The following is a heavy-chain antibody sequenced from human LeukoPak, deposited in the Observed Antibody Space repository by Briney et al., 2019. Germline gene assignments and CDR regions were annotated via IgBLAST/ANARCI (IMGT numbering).Heavy chain of an antibody. D-gene: IGHD3-10*01. CDR2: ISYDGSNK. Sequence: GGSLRLSCAASGFTFSSYGMHWARQAPGKGLEWVAVISYDGSNKYYADSVKGRFTISRDNSKNTLYLQMNSLRAEDTAVYYCAKDAVLRALLTYYGMDVWGQGTTVTVSS. CDR3: AKDAVLRALLTYYGMDV. CDR1: GFTFSSYG. J-gene: IGHJ6*02. V-gene: IGHV3-30*18.